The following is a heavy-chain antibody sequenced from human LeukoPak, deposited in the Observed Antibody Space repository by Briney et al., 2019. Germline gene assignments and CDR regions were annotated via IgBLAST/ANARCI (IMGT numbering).Heavy chain of an antibody. Sequence: ASVKVSCKASGYTFTSYDINWVRLAPGQGLEWMGGIIPIFGTANYAQKFQGRVTITADESTSTAYMELSSLRSEDTAVYYCARDHTGIPHWGQGTLVTVSS. J-gene: IGHJ1*01. CDR2: IIPIFGTA. CDR3: ARDHTGIPH. V-gene: IGHV1-69*13. CDR1: GYTFTSYD.